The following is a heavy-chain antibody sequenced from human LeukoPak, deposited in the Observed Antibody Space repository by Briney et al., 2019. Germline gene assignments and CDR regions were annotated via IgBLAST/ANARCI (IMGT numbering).Heavy chain of an antibody. CDR2: IYPDYSYN. CDR1: GYSFTNYW. CDR3: ARRYTSYGIGAFDI. Sequence: GESLKISRNGSGYSFTNYWIGLVRQIPGKGLGWMGIIYPDYSYNIYSPSFQGQVTISANKFISTAYLQWSSLRASDTAMYYCARRYTSYGIGAFDIWGEGKMVTVSS. J-gene: IGHJ3*02. V-gene: IGHV5-51*01. D-gene: IGHD1-14*01.